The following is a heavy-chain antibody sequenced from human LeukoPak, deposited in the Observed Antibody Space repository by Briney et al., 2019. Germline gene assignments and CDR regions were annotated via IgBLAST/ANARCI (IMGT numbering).Heavy chain of an antibody. D-gene: IGHD2-8*01. CDR2: INPDGDVT. J-gene: IGHJ6*03. Sequence: ASMKVSCKASGYSFTGYYIHWVRQAPGQGLEWMGWINPDGDVTESAQKFQGRVTMTTDKSINTVFMELSGLTSDDTALYYCARGPNHYYYMDFWGKGTTVSVSS. V-gene: IGHV1-2*02. CDR3: ARGPNHYYYMDF. CDR1: GYSFTGYY.